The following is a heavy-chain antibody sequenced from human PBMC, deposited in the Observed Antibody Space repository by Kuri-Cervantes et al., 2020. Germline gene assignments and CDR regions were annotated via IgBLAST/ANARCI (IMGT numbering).Heavy chain of an antibody. CDR1: GFTYSSYA. Sequence: GESLTLSCAASGFTYSSYAMSWVRPAPGKGLEWVSAISGSGGSTYYADSVKGRFNISRDNSKNTLYLQMNSLRAEDTAVYYCATGYSNGMEVWGQGTTVTVSS. V-gene: IGHV3-23*01. D-gene: IGHD1-1*01. CDR3: ATGYSNGMEV. J-gene: IGHJ6*02. CDR2: ISGSGGST.